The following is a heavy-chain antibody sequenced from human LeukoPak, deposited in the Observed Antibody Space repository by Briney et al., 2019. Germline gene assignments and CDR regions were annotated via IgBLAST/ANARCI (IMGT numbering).Heavy chain of an antibody. D-gene: IGHD6-13*01. Sequence: GGSLRLSCAASGFTFSSYWMSWVRQAPGKGLEWVANIKQDGSEKYCVDSVKGRFTISRDNSKNTLYLQMNSLRAEDTAVYYCAKDRSIAAGDDAFDIWGQGTMVTVSS. V-gene: IGHV3-7*03. J-gene: IGHJ3*02. CDR2: IKQDGSEK. CDR1: GFTFSSYW. CDR3: AKDRSIAAGDDAFDI.